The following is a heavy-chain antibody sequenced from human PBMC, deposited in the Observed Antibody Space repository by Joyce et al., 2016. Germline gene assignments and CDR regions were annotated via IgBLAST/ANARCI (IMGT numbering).Heavy chain of an antibody. CDR3: AGTLLWFGGLGY. CDR1: GGSFSGYY. J-gene: IGHJ4*02. CDR2: INHSGST. Sequence: QVQLQQWGAGLLKPSETLSLTCAVYGGSFSGYYWSWIRQPPGKGLEWIGEINHSGSTNYHPSHKSRVTISVETSKNRFSLKLSAVTAADTAVYYCAGTLLWFGGLGYWGQGTLVTVSS. D-gene: IGHD3-10*01. V-gene: IGHV4-34*01.